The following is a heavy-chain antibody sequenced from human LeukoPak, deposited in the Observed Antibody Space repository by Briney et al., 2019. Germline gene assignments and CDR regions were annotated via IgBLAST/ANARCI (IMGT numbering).Heavy chain of an antibody. J-gene: IGHJ4*02. CDR1: GYTFTSYD. CDR3: AKDDSSGYMFDY. CDR2: MNPNSGNT. D-gene: IGHD3-22*01. Sequence: ASVKVSCKASGYTFTSYDINWVRQATGQGLEWMGWMNPNSGNTGYAQKFQGRVTITRNTSISTAYMELSSLRSEDTAVYYCAKDDSSGYMFDYWGQGTLVTVSS. V-gene: IGHV1-8*03.